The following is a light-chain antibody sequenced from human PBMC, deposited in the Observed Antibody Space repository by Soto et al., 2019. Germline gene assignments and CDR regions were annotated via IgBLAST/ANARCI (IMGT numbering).Light chain of an antibody. CDR2: DAS. J-gene: IGKJ1*01. Sequence: DIQMTQSPSTLSASVGDRVTITCRASQSISSWLAWYQQKPVKAPKLLIYDASSLESGVPSRFSGSGSGTEFTLTISSLQPDAFATYYCQQYNSYSQTFCQGTKVEIK. CDR1: QSISSW. CDR3: QQYNSYSQT. V-gene: IGKV1-5*01.